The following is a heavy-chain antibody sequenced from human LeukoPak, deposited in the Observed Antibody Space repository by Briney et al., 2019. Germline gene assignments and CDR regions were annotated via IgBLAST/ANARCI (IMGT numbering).Heavy chain of an antibody. CDR2: ISGSGSST. V-gene: IGHV3-23*01. CDR3: AKSKFPYDSDGWHGYFDF. D-gene: IGHD3-22*01. CDR1: GFTFSSYA. Sequence: GGSLRLSCAASGFTFSSYAMSWVRQAPGKGLEWVSSISGSGSSTHYADSVKGRFTISRDNSKNTLFMQMNSLRADDTAVYYCAKSKFPYDSDGWHGYFDFWGQGTLVTVSS. J-gene: IGHJ4*02.